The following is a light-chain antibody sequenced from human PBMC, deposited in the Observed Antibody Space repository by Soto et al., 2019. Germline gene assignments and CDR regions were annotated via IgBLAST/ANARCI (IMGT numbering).Light chain of an antibody. V-gene: IGKV3-20*01. CDR3: QQYGSSPL. CDR2: GAS. J-gene: IGKJ1*01. CDR1: QSVSSSY. Sequence: EIVLTQSPGTLSLSPGERATLSCRASQSVSSSYLAWYQQKPGQAPRLLIYGASSRATGIPDRFSGSGSGTDFTLTISRLEPEDCAVYYCQQYGSSPLFGQGTKVEIK.